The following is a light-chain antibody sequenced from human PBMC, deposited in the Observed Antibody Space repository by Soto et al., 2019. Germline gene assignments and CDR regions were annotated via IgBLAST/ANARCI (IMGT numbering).Light chain of an antibody. CDR3: ASWDDSLSSWV. CDR1: SSNIGSND. J-gene: IGLJ3*02. V-gene: IGLV1-47*01. Sequence: QSVLTQPPSASGTPGQRVTISCSGSSSNIGSNDVYWYHQYPGTAPKLLINTNNQRPSGVPDRFSGSKSGTSASLAISGLRSEDEADYYCASWDDSLSSWVFGRGTKVTVL. CDR2: TNN.